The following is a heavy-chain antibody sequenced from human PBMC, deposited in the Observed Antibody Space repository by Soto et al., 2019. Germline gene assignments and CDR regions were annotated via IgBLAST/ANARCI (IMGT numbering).Heavy chain of an antibody. V-gene: IGHV3-23*01. Sequence: VGSLRLACAASGFTFSSYAMSWVRQSPGKGLEWVSAISGSGGSTYYADSVKGRFTISRDNSKNTLYLQMNSLRAEDTAVYYCAKIMMIPFGGVIVTLCDYWVYGTMFTV. CDR1: GFTFSSYA. J-gene: IGHJ4*01. CDR3: AKIMMIPFGGVIVTLCDY. D-gene: IGHD3-16*02. CDR2: ISGSGGST.